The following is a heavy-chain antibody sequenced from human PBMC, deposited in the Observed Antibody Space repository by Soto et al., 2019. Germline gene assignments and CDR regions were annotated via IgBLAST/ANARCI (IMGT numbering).Heavy chain of an antibody. V-gene: IGHV3-23*01. CDR3: AKDTGQSRFTMILVVLNFVF. CDR1: GFTFSTHA. Sequence: XGSLRLSCADPGFTFSTHAMSWVRQAPGKGLEWVSSISGNGGRTNYADSVKGRSTISRDNSKNTLYLQMNSLRAEDTAVYFCAKDTGQSRFTMILVVLNFVFWGQGTLVTVSS. CDR2: ISGNGGRT. D-gene: IGHD3-22*01. J-gene: IGHJ4*02.